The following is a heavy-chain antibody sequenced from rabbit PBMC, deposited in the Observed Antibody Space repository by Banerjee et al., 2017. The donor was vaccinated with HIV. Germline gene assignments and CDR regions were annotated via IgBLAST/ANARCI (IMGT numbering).Heavy chain of an antibody. CDR1: GFDFSSGYD. CDR2: IYTGSSGRT. V-gene: IGHV1S45*01. CDR3: GRSGASYDLNL. J-gene: IGHJ4*01. Sequence: QEQLEESGGDLVKPGASLTLTCTASGFDFSSGYDMCWVRQAPGKGLEWIACIYTGSSGRTYYASWAKGRFTISKTSSTTVTLQMTSLTAADTATYFCGRSGASYDLNLWGPGTLVTVS. D-gene: IGHD6-1*01.